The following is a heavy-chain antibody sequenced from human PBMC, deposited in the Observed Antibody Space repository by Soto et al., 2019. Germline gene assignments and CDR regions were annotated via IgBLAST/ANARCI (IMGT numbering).Heavy chain of an antibody. J-gene: IGHJ5*02. CDR1: GFSLSTSGVG. Sequence: QITLKESGPTLVKPTQTLTLTCTFSGFSLSTSGVGVGWIRQPPGKALEWLALIYWDDDKRYSPSLKSRLTITKDTSNNQVVLTMTNMDPVDTATYYCAHPGIAAAGKGYWFDPWGQGTLVTVSS. D-gene: IGHD6-13*01. CDR2: IYWDDDK. V-gene: IGHV2-5*02. CDR3: AHPGIAAAGKGYWFDP.